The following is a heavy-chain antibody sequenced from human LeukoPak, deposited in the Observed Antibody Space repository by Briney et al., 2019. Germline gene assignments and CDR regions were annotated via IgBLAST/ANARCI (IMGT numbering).Heavy chain of an antibody. CDR3: ARFSTMLDF. CDR1: GASISDYS. J-gene: IGHJ4*02. V-gene: IGHV4-59*01. D-gene: IGHD3-10*01. Sequence: SETLSLTCTVSGASISDYSWTWIRQPPGKGLEWIGYIYYTGSTNYNPSLKSRVVISLDKSNNQFSLKLNSVTAADTAVYYCARFSTMLDFWGRGTLVTVSS. CDR2: IYYTGST.